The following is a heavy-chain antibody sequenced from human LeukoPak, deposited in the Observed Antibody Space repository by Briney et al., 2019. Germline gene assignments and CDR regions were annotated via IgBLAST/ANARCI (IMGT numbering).Heavy chain of an antibody. CDR2: INSDGSNA. D-gene: IGHD4-23*01. V-gene: IGHV3-74*03. CDR3: ARDVGGNLGDAFDI. Sequence: GGSLRLSCAASGFTFSNYWRHWVRQASGKGLVWVSRINSDGSNATYADSVKGRFTISRDNAKNTLYVQMNSLRAEETAVYYCARDVGGNLGDAFDIWGQGTMVTVSS. CDR1: GFTFSNYW. J-gene: IGHJ3*02.